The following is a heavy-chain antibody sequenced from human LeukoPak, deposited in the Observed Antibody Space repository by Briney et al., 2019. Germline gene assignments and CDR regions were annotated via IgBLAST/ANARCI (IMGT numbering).Heavy chain of an antibody. CDR2: ISSSGSTI. CDR3: ARGEWNDFSVEDAFDI. J-gene: IGHJ3*02. V-gene: IGHV3-11*04. CDR1: GFTFSDYY. Sequence: GGSLRLSCAASGFTFSDYYMSWIRQAPGKGLEWVSYISSSGSTIYYADSVKGRFTISRDNAKNSLYLQMNSLRAEDTAVYYCARGEWNDFSVEDAFDIWGQGTMVTVSS. D-gene: IGHD1-1*01.